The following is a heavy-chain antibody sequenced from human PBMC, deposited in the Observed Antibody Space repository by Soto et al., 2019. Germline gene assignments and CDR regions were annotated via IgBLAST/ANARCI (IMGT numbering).Heavy chain of an antibody. CDR2: ICYSGST. V-gene: IGHV4-39*01. CDR1: GGSISSSDYY. Sequence: PSETLSLTCTVSGGSISSSDYYWGWIRQPPGKGLEWIGSICYSGSTYYSPSLKSRVTISVDTSKNQFSLKLGSVTAADTAVYYCARRGGGSYLDFDYWGQGTLVTVSS. D-gene: IGHD1-26*01. J-gene: IGHJ4*02. CDR3: ARRGGGSYLDFDY.